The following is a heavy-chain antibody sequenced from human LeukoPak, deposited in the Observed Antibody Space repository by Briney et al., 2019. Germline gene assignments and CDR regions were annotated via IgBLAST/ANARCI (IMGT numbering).Heavy chain of an antibody. Sequence: GGSLRLSCAASGLTFSSYAMSWVRQAPGKGLEWVSAISGTGGSTYYADSVKGRFTISRDNSKNTLYLQMNSLRAEDTAVYYCAKISFSYYDSSAFDPWGQGTLVTVSS. CDR3: AKISFSYYDSSAFDP. J-gene: IGHJ5*02. D-gene: IGHD3-22*01. CDR1: GLTFSSYA. V-gene: IGHV3-23*01. CDR2: ISGTGGST.